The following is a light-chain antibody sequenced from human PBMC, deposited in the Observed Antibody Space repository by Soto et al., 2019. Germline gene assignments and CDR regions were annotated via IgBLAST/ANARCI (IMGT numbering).Light chain of an antibody. CDR1: TSDVGGYNY. CDR3: SSYTSSSTPWV. V-gene: IGLV2-14*03. J-gene: IGLJ1*01. Sequence: QSALTQPTSVSGSPGQSITIPCTGTTSDVGGYNYVSWYQHPPGKAPKLMICDVSDRPSGVSNRFSGSKSGNTASLTISGLQAEDEADYYCSSYTSSSTPWVFGTGTKVTVL. CDR2: DVS.